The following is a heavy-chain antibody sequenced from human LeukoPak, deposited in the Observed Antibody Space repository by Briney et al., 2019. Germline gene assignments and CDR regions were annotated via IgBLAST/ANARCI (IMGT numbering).Heavy chain of an antibody. Sequence: GESLRISCKGSGYSFTSYWISWVRQMPGKGLGWMGRIDPSDSYTNYSPSFQGHVTISADKSISTAYLQWSSLKASDTAMYYCARSNLPYYDILTGYYPPPYYFDYWGQGTLVTVSS. D-gene: IGHD3-9*01. CDR1: GYSFTSYW. CDR2: IDPSDSYT. CDR3: ARSNLPYYDILTGYYPPPYYFDY. J-gene: IGHJ4*02. V-gene: IGHV5-10-1*01.